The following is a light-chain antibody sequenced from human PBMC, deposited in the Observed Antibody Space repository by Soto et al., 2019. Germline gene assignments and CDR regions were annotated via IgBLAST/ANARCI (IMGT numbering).Light chain of an antibody. V-gene: IGKV3-11*01. CDR1: QSVSSY. Sequence: EIVLTQSPATLSLSPGERATLSCRASQSVSSYLAWYQQKPGQAPRLLIYDASNRATGILARFSGSGSGTDFTLTISSLEPEDFAVYYCQQRSNWPPGVITFGQGTRLEIK. CDR2: DAS. CDR3: QQRSNWPPGVIT. J-gene: IGKJ5*01.